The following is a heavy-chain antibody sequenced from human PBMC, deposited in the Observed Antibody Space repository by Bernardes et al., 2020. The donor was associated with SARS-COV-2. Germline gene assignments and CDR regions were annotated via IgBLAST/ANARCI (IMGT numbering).Heavy chain of an antibody. CDR2: IYYSGST. CDR3: ARNRAVAGRYSGYYPYYFDY. CDR1: GGSISSSSYY. Sequence: SEPLSLTCTVSGGSISSSSYYWGWLLQPPGKGLEWIGSIYYSGSTYYNPSLKSRVTISVDTSKNQFSLKLSSVTAADTAVYYCARNRAVAGRYSGYYPYYFDYWGQGTLVTVSS. V-gene: IGHV4-39*01. D-gene: IGHD3-22*01. J-gene: IGHJ4*02.